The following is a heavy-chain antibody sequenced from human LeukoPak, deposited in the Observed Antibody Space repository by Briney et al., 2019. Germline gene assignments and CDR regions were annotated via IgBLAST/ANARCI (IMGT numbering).Heavy chain of an antibody. CDR3: ARGVSGIVVVTPDDAFDI. CDR2: IIPIFGTA. V-gene: IGHV1-69*13. Sequence: SVNVSFKASVCTFSSYAISWVRQAPGQGLEWMGGIIPIFGTANYAQKFQGRVTITADESTSTAYMELSSLRSEDTAVYYCARGVSGIVVVTPDDAFDIWGQGTMVTVSS. CDR1: VCTFSSYA. D-gene: IGHD2-21*02. J-gene: IGHJ3*02.